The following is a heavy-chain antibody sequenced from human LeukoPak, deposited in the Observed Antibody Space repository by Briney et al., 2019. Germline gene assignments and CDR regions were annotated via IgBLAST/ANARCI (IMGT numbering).Heavy chain of an antibody. D-gene: IGHD3-22*01. V-gene: IGHV5-51*01. J-gene: IGHJ4*02. Sequence: GESLKISCKGSGYSFTSYWIGWVRQMPGKGLEWMGIIYPGDSDTRYSPSFQGQVTISADKSIRTAYLQWSSLKASDTAMYYCARLDGSAYCGGSVDYWGQGTLVTVSS. CDR3: ARLDGSAYCGGSVDY. CDR2: IYPGDSDT. CDR1: GYSFTSYW.